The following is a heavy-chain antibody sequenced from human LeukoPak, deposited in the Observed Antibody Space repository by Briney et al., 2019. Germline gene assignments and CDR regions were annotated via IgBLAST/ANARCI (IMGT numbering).Heavy chain of an antibody. D-gene: IGHD3-10*01. V-gene: IGHV5-51*01. CDR1: GYSFTSYW. Sequence: GGSLKISCKGSGYSFTSYWIGWVRQMPGKGLEWMGIIYPGDSDTRYSPSFQGQVTISADKSISTAYLQWSSLKASDTAMYYCATSGRGQSTHRYYFDYWGQGTLVTVSS. CDR3: ATSGRGQSTHRYYFDY. CDR2: IYPGDSDT. J-gene: IGHJ4*02.